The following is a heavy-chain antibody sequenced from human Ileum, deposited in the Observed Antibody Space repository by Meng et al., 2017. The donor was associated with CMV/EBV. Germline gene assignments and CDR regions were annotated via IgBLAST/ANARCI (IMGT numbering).Heavy chain of an antibody. V-gene: IGHV3-74*03. CDR1: GLTFSRWW. J-gene: IGHJ4*02. CDR3: VGGGSGYMDY. D-gene: IGHD5-12*01. CDR2: IKTDGRYT. Sequence: LSCAASGLTFSRWWMHWVRQAPGKGLVWVSRIKTDGRYTTYADSVKGRFTISRDNAKNTLYLQMNSLRVEDTAVYYCVGGGSGYMDYWGQGTLVTVSS.